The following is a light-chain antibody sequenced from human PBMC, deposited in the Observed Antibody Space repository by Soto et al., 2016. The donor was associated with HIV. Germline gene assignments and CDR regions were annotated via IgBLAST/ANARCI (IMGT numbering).Light chain of an antibody. J-gene: IGLJ1*01. V-gene: IGLV3-1*01. CDR1: KLGDKY. Sequence: SYELTQPPSVSVSPGQTASITCSGDKLGDKYACWYQQKPGQSPVLVIYQDSKRPSGIPERFSGSNSGNTATLTISGTQAMDEADYYCQAWDSSTLGPWVFGTGTKVTVL. CDR2: QDS. CDR3: QAWDSSTLGPWV.